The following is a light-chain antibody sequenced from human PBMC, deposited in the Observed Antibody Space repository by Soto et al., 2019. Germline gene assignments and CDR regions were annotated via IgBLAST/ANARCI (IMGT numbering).Light chain of an antibody. CDR1: QSVLYSSDNKNY. CDR2: WAS. CDR3: QQYYSSPQT. Sequence: DIVMTQSPDSLAVSLGERATINCKSSQSVLYSSDNKNYLAWYQQKAGQPPKLLIYWASTRESGVPDRFSGSGSGTDFTLTISSLQAEDLAVYYCQQYYSSPQTFGQGTKVEIK. V-gene: IGKV4-1*01. J-gene: IGKJ1*01.